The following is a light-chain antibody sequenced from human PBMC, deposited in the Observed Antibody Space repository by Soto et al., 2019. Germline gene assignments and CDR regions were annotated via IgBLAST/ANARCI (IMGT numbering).Light chain of an antibody. CDR3: QQYGSSPSIT. V-gene: IGKV3D-20*01. Sequence: EIVFTQSPGTLSLSPGERATLSCRASQSVSNNYLAWGQQKPGLAPRLLIYDAYSWANGIPDSFSGSGSGTDLILTLSILEPEDFAVYDYQQYGSSPSITFGQGTRLEIK. CDR1: QSVSNNY. J-gene: IGKJ5*01. CDR2: DAY.